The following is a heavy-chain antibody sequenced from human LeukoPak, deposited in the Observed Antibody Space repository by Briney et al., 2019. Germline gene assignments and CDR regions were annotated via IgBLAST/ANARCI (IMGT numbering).Heavy chain of an antibody. V-gene: IGHV1-46*04. CDR3: ARDWNWGSSDAFDV. CDR1: GYTLSRYY. J-gene: IGHJ3*01. D-gene: IGHD7-27*01. Sequence: GASVKVSCKASGYTLSRYYLHWVRQAPRQELEWMGIINPSGGNTNYAQKLQGRVTMTRDTSTSTVYMELSSLRSEDTAVYYCARDWNWGSSDAFDVWGQGTMVTVSS. CDR2: INPSGGNT.